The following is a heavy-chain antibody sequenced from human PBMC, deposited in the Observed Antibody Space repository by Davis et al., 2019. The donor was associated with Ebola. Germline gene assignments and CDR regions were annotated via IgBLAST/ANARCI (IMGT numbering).Heavy chain of an antibody. J-gene: IGHJ4*02. D-gene: IGHD1-1*01. V-gene: IGHV3-33*08. CDR1: GFTFNNAW. CDR3: VSGENGDY. CDR2: IWYDGSKK. Sequence: GESLKISCAASGFTFNNAWMNWVRQVPGKGLEWVAIIWYDGSKKYYADSVKGRFTISRDNSKNTLFLQLNSLRVEDTALYYCVSGENGDYWGQGTQVTVSS.